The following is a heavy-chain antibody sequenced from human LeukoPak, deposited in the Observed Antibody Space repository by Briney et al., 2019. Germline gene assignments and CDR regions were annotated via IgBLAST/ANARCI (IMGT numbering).Heavy chain of an antibody. Sequence: PGGTLRLSFAASGFTFTSYGMSWVRQAPGKGLKWVSDISDSGTGTYYADSVKGRFSISRDNSKNTLYLQMNNLRAEDSAIYYCARILTGYYDYWGQGTLVTVSS. CDR3: ARILTGYYDY. CDR1: GFTFTSYG. J-gene: IGHJ4*02. CDR2: ISDSGTGT. V-gene: IGHV3-23*01. D-gene: IGHD3-9*01.